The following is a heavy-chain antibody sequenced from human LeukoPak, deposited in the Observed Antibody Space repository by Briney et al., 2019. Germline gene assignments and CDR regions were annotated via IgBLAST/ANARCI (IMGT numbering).Heavy chain of an antibody. D-gene: IGHD3-22*01. CDR2: IYPGDSDT. Sequence: GESLKISCKGSGYSFTSYWIGWVRQMPGKGLEWMGIIYPGDSDTRYSPSFQGQVTISVDKSIRTAYLHWSSLNASDTAMYYCARPLYYVDGGGLSFAFDVWGQGTMVTVSS. J-gene: IGHJ3*01. V-gene: IGHV5-51*01. CDR3: ARPLYYVDGGGLSFAFDV. CDR1: GYSFTSYW.